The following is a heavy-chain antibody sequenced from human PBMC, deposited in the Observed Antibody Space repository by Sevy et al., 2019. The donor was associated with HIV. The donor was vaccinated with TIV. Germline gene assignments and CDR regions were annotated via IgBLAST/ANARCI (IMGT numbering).Heavy chain of an antibody. D-gene: IGHD3-10*01. Sequence: ASVKVSCKASGYTFTSYDINWVRQATGQGLEWMGWMNPNSGNTGYAEKFQGRVTMTRNTSISTAYMELSSLRSEDTAVYYCARFLITMGHGVIRCGMDVWGQGTTVTVS. CDR3: ARFLITMGHGVIRCGMDV. J-gene: IGHJ6*02. V-gene: IGHV1-8*01. CDR2: MNPNSGNT. CDR1: GYTFTSYD.